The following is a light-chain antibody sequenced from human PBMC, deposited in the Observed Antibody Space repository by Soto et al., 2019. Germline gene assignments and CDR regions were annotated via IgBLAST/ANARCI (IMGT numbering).Light chain of an antibody. Sequence: DIQMTQSPSSLSASVGDRVTITCRASQTISSYLNWYQQKPGKAPKLLFYAASSLQSGVPSRFSGIGSGTDFTLTISSLRPEDFATYYCQQSYSTPWTFGQGTKVEIK. V-gene: IGKV1-39*01. J-gene: IGKJ1*01. CDR2: AAS. CDR1: QTISSY. CDR3: QQSYSTPWT.